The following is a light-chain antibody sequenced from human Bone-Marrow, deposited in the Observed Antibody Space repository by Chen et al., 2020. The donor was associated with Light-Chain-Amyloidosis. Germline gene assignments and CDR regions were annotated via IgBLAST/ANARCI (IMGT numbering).Light chain of an antibody. CDR1: SGSIATNY. CDR2: EDD. V-gene: IGLV6-57*01. Sequence: NFMLTQPHSVLESPGKTVIISCTRSSGSIATNYVQWYQQRPGSSPTTVIYEDDQRPSGVPGRFSGSIDRSSNSASLTISGLKTEDEADYYCQSYQGSSQGVFGGGTKLTVL. CDR3: QSYQGSSQGV. J-gene: IGLJ3*02.